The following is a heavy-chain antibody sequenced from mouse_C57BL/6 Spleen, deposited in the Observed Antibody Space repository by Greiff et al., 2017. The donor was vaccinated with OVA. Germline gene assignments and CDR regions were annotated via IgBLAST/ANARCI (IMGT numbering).Heavy chain of an antibody. J-gene: IGHJ3*01. CDR1: GFTFSDYG. CDR2: ISSGSSTI. Sequence: ESGGGLVKPGGSLKLSCAASGFTFSDYGMHWVRQAPEKGLEWVAYISSGSSTIYYADTVKGRFTISRDNAKNTLFLQMTSLRSEDTAMYYCARVLYYSNPAWFAYWGQGTLVTVSA. V-gene: IGHV5-17*01. CDR3: ARVLYYSNPAWFAY. D-gene: IGHD2-5*01.